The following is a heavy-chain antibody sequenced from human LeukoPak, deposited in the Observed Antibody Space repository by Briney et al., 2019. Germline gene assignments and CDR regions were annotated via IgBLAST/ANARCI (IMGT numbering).Heavy chain of an antibody. Sequence: GGSPRLSCAASRFTFSSYAMSWVRQAPGKGLEWVSAISGGGGSTYYADSVKGRLTISRDNSKNTLYLQMERLTAEDTAVYFCARLPAAINGYFDPWGQGTLVTVSS. J-gene: IGHJ5*02. CDR1: RFTFSSYA. D-gene: IGHD2-2*01. CDR3: ARLPAAINGYFDP. V-gene: IGHV3-23*01. CDR2: ISGGGGST.